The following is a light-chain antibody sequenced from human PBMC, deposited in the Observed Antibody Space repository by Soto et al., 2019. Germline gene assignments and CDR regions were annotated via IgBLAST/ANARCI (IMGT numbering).Light chain of an antibody. CDR3: QQRHLWPIT. V-gene: IGKV3-11*01. CDR1: QSVRSY. Sequence: EIVLTQSPGTLSLSPGERATLSCRASQSVRSYLAWYQQKPGQVPRLVIYDTSNRATGIPARFSGSGSGTDFTLTISSLEPEDFAICYCQQRHLWPITFGQGTRVEIK. J-gene: IGKJ5*01. CDR2: DTS.